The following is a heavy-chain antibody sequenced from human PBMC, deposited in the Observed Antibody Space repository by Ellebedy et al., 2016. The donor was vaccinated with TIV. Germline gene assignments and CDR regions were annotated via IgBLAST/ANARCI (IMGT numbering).Heavy chain of an antibody. Sequence: GESLKISCAASGFTFSSHDMHWVRQATGKGLEWISAIGTAGDTYYSGSVKGRFTISRENAKNSLYLQMTSLKSGDTAVYYCARASNGLDVWGQGTTVTVFS. V-gene: IGHV3-13*01. CDR1: GFTFSSHD. CDR3: ARASNGLDV. J-gene: IGHJ6*02. CDR2: IGTAGDT.